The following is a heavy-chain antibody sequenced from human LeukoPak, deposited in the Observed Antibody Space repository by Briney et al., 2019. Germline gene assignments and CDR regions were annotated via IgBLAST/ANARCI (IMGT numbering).Heavy chain of an antibody. CDR2: ISSSSSYI. CDR1: GFTFSSYS. V-gene: IGHV3-21*01. J-gene: IGHJ4*02. CDR3: ARDRKITFGGVIVIPYYFDY. D-gene: IGHD3-16*02. Sequence: GGSLRLSCAASGFTFSSYSMNWVRQAPGKGLEWVSSISSSSSYIYYADSLKGRFTISRDNAKNSLYLQMNSLRAEDTAVYYCARDRKITFGGVIVIPYYFDYWGQGTLVTVSS.